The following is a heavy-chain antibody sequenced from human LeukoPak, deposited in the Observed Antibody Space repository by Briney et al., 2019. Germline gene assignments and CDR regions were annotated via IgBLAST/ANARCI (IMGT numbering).Heavy chain of an antibody. CDR3: ARESADIVVVPAAMRLDY. J-gene: IGHJ4*02. CDR2: INPNSGGT. V-gene: IGHV1-2*02. Sequence: ASVKVSCKASRYTFTGYYMHWVRQAPGQGLEWMGWINPNSGGTNYAQKFQGRVTMTRDTSISTAYMELSRLRSDDTAVYYCARESADIVVVPAAMRLDYWGQGTLVTVSS. CDR1: RYTFTGYY. D-gene: IGHD2-2*01.